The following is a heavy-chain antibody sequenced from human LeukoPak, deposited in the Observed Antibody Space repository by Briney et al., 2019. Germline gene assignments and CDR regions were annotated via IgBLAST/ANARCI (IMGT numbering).Heavy chain of an antibody. J-gene: IGHJ3*02. CDR3: ARVAVAHDAFDI. CDR1: GGSISSGSYY. D-gene: IGHD5-12*01. Sequence: PSETLSLTCTVSGGSISSGSYYWSWIRQPPGKGLEWIGEINHSGSTNYNPSLKSRVTISVDTSKNQFSLKLSSVTAADTAVYYCARVAVAHDAFDIWGQGTMVTVSS. CDR2: INHSGST. V-gene: IGHV4-39*07.